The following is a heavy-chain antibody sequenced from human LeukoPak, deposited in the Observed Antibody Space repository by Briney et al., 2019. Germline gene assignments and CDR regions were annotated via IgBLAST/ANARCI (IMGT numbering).Heavy chain of an antibody. CDR2: MNPNSGNT. Sequence: ASVKVSCKASGYTFTSYDINWVRQATGQGLEWMGWMNPNSGNTGYAQKFQGRVTMTRNTSISTAYMELSSLRSEDTAAYYCASRPAALDAFDIWGQGTMVTVSS. D-gene: IGHD2-2*01. V-gene: IGHV1-8*01. CDR3: ASRPAALDAFDI. J-gene: IGHJ3*02. CDR1: GYTFTSYD.